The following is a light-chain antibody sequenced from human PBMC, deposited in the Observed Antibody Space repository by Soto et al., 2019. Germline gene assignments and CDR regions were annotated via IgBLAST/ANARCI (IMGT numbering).Light chain of an antibody. J-gene: IGLJ2*01. CDR1: SSDVGGYNY. V-gene: IGLV2-14*01. CDR2: DVS. CDR3: SSYSSSSTLV. Sequence: QSALTQPASVSGSPGQSVTISCTGTSSDVGGYNYVSWYQQHPGKAPNLMIYDVSNRPSGVSNRFSGSKSGNTASLTISGLQADDEADYYCSSYSSSSTLVFGGGTQLTVL.